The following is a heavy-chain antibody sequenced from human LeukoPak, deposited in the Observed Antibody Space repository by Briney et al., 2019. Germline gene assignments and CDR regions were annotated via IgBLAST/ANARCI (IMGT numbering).Heavy chain of an antibody. Sequence: GGSLRLSCAASGFTFSSYAMSWVRQAPGKGLEWVSAISGSGGDTYYTDSVKGRFAISRDNSKSTLYLQMSSLRAEDTAVYYCAKVRVGATYYFDYWGQGTLVTVSS. CDR3: AKVRVGATYYFDY. D-gene: IGHD1-26*01. CDR2: ISGSGGDT. CDR1: GFTFSSYA. J-gene: IGHJ4*02. V-gene: IGHV3-23*01.